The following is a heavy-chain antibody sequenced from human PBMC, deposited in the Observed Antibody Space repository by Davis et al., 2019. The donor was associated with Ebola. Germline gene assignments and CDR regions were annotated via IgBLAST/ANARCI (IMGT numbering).Heavy chain of an antibody. CDR2: ISSSSSYI. V-gene: IGHV3-21*01. J-gene: IGHJ6*02. CDR1: GFTFSSYS. D-gene: IGHD4-17*01. Sequence: GESLKISCAASGFTFSSYSMNWVRQAPGKGLEWVSSISSSSSYIYYADSVKGRFTISRDNAKNSLYLQMNSLRAEDTAVYYCARAWDYDGRSDQYYYGMDVWGQGTTITVSS. CDR3: ARAWDYDGRSDQYYYGMDV.